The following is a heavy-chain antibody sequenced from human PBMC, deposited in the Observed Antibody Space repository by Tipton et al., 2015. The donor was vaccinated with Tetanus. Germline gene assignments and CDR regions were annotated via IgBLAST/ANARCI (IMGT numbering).Heavy chain of an antibody. Sequence: TLSLTCTVSGGSISSSSYYWGWIRQPPGKGLEWIGSIYYSGSTYYNPSLKSRVTISVDTSKNQFSLKLSSVTAADTAVYYCARWNDFWSGYSTQHWFDPWGQGTLVTVSS. CDR2: IYYSGST. CDR1: GGSISSSSYY. CDR3: ARWNDFWSGYSTQHWFDP. V-gene: IGHV4-39*01. D-gene: IGHD3-3*01. J-gene: IGHJ5*02.